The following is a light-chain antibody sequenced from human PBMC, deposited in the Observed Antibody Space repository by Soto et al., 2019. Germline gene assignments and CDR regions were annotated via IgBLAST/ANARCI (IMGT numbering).Light chain of an antibody. CDR2: RAS. J-gene: IGKJ1*01. V-gene: IGKV1-5*03. CDR3: QQYNSNPWT. Sequence: DIVPTRTSSSPTGPVADRVTSACLYSPTNNSWLAWYQQKLGKAPKLLIHRASSLESGVPDRFSGSGSGTEFTLSISSLQADDVAAYYCQQYNSNPWTFGQGTKVDIK. CDR1: PTNNSW.